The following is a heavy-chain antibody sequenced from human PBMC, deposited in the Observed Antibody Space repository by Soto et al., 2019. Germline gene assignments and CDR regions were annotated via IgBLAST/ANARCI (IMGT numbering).Heavy chain of an antibody. CDR1: GGSISSYY. CDR3: ARLNDYIWGSYRPTRYYYMDV. V-gene: IGHV4-59*08. CDR2: IYYSGST. D-gene: IGHD3-16*02. Sequence: SETLSLTCTVSGGSISSYYWSWIRQPPGKGLEWIGYIYYSGSTNYNPSLKSRVTISVDTSKNQFSLKLSSVTAADTAVYYCARLNDYIWGSYRPTRYYYMDVWGKGTTVTRLL. J-gene: IGHJ6*03.